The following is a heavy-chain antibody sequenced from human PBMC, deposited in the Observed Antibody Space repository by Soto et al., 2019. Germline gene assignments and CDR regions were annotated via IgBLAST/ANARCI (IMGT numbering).Heavy chain of an antibody. Sequence: PGGSLRLSCAASGFTFSSYSMNWVRQAPGQGLEWVSSTSSSSSYIYYADSVKGRLTVSRDNAKNSVFLVMNSLRGEDSAVYYCARGMGTAMVTLSFDYWGQGTLVTVSS. D-gene: IGHD5-18*01. CDR3: ARGMGTAMVTLSFDY. CDR1: GFTFSSYS. J-gene: IGHJ4*02. CDR2: TSSSSSYI. V-gene: IGHV3-21*01.